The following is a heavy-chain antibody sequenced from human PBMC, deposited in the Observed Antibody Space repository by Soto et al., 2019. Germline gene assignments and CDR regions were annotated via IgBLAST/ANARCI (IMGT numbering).Heavy chain of an antibody. D-gene: IGHD3-22*01. CDR1: GYTFASYY. J-gene: IGHJ4*02. V-gene: IGHV1-46*03. CDR3: ARDGGDYYDSSGSIDY. Sequence: ASVKVSCKASGYTFASYYMHWVRQAPGQGLEWMGIINPSGGSTSYAQKFQGRVTMTRDTSTSTVYMELSSLRSEDTAVYYCARDGGDYYDSSGSIDYWGQGTLVTVSS. CDR2: INPSGGST.